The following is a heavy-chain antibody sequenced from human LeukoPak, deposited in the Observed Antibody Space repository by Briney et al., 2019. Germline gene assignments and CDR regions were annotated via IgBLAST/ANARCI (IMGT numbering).Heavy chain of an antibody. V-gene: IGHV3-7*01. J-gene: IGHJ4*02. CDR1: GVTFSSYC. Sequence: GGSPRLSCAASGVTFSSYCMSWVRHAPGKGLEWVANIKQDGSEKSYVDSVHGRFTISRDNAKNSLFLQMNSLRAEDTAVYYCARTRNYFWSPYSVQYFDYWGQGTLVTVSS. CDR2: IKQDGSEK. D-gene: IGHD3-3*01. CDR3: ARTRNYFWSPYSVQYFDY.